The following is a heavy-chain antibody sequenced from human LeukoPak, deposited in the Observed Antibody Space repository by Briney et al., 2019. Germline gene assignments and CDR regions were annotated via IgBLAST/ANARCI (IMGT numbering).Heavy chain of an antibody. CDR2: ISGSGGST. CDR3: ARAGEVRATSHYYMDA. J-gene: IGHJ6*03. CDR1: GFTFSSYA. V-gene: IGHV3-23*01. D-gene: IGHD3-16*01. Sequence: GGSLRLSCAASGFTFSSYAMSWVRQAPGKGLEWVSAISGSGGSTYYADSVKGRFTISRDNSKNTLYLQMGSLRLEDMAVYYCARAGEVRATSHYYMDAWGEGTTVTISS.